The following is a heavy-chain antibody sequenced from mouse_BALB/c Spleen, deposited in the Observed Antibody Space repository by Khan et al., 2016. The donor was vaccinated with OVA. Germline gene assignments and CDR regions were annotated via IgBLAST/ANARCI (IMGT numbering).Heavy chain of an antibody. CDR2: IYPGTDNT. D-gene: IGHD3-2*02. V-gene: IGHV1-76*01. CDR1: GYIFTNYW. Sequence: QVQLKQSGAELVRPGASVTLSCKTSGYIFTNYWIHWVNQRSGQGLEWFARIYPGTDNTYYNEKLKDKVTLTADKSSSTVSMQLSSLKSEDSAVYCCAREEALYYFDYWGQGTTLTVSS. J-gene: IGHJ2*01. CDR3: AREEALYYFDY.